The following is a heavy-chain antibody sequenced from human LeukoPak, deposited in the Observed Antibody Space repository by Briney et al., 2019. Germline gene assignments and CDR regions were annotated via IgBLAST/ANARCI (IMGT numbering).Heavy chain of an antibody. Sequence: SETLSLTCIVSGGSISSTTYYWGWIRQPPGRELEWIGSLYYSGTSYYSPSLKSRVTMSVDTSKNQFSLKLTSVTAADTAVYYCARHKGIVNKPFDYWGQGTLVTVSS. J-gene: IGHJ4*02. CDR1: GGSISSTTYY. CDR2: LYYSGTS. D-gene: IGHD3-16*02. CDR3: ARHKGIVNKPFDY. V-gene: IGHV4-39*01.